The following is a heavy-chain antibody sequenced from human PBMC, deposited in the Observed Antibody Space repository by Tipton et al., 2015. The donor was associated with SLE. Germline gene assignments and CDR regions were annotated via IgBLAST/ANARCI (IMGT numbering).Heavy chain of an antibody. CDR2: VYYSGSS. V-gene: IGHV4-39*01. D-gene: IGHD3-10*01. J-gene: IGHJ4*02. CDR1: GGSIPSNNYY. Sequence: TLSLTCTVSGGSIPSNNYYWGWIRQPPGKGLEWIGTVYYSGSSYYNPSLKSRVTISVDTFKNHFSLKLSSVTAADTAVYFCARLYASGSYYTDYWGQGTLVTVSS. CDR3: ARLYASGSYYTDY.